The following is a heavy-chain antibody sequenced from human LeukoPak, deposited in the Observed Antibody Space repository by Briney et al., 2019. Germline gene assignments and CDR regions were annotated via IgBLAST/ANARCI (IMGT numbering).Heavy chain of an antibody. CDR2: ISNDGSRT. Sequence: GGSLRLSCAASGFTFSDYWMHWVRQAPGEGLVWVSCISNDGSRTRYADSVKGRFTISRDNAKNTLYLQMNTLRAEDTALYYCVSDLGAMFLFTFDSWGQGTLVTVSS. D-gene: IGHD3-10*02. CDR3: VSDLGAMFLFTFDS. J-gene: IGHJ4*02. V-gene: IGHV3-74*01. CDR1: GFTFSDYW.